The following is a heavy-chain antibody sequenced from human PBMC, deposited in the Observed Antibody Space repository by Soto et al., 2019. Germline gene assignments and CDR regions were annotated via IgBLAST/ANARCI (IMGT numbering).Heavy chain of an antibody. CDR2: IIPIFGTA. J-gene: IGHJ5*02. D-gene: IGHD3-22*01. CDR1: GGTFSGYA. Sequence: SVKVSCKASGGTFSGYAIRWVRQAPGQGLEWMGGIIPIFGTANYAQKFQGRVTITADESTSTAYMELSSLRSEDKAVYYCARDSSGYYYVRKPYNWFDPWGQGTLVTVSS. CDR3: ARDSSGYYYVRKPYNWFDP. V-gene: IGHV1-69*13.